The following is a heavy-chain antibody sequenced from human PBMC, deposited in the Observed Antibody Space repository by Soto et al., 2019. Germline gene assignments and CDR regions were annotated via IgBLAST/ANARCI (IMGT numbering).Heavy chain of an antibody. J-gene: IGHJ6*03. V-gene: IGHV1-46*03. Sequence: ASVKVSCKASGYTFTSYYMHWVRQAPGQGLEWMGIINPSGGSASYAQKFQGRVTMTRDTSTSTVYMELSSLRSEDTAVYYCARDSENYSSSQFYYYYYMDVWGKGTTVTVSS. CDR2: INPSGGSA. D-gene: IGHD6-6*01. CDR1: GYTFTSYY. CDR3: ARDSENYSSSQFYYYYYMDV.